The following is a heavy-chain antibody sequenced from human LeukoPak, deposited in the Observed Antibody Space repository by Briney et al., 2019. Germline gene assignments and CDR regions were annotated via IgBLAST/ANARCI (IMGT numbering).Heavy chain of an antibody. J-gene: IGHJ4*02. CDR2: IYHSGST. CDR1: GYSISSGYY. V-gene: IGHV4-38-2*02. Sequence: PSETLSLTCTVSGYSISSGYYWGWIRPPPGKGLEWIGSIYHSGSTYYNPSLKSRVTISVDTSKNQFSLKLSSVTAADTAVYYCARDDYDSSGYFFDYWGQGTLVTVSS. D-gene: IGHD3-22*01. CDR3: ARDDYDSSGYFFDY.